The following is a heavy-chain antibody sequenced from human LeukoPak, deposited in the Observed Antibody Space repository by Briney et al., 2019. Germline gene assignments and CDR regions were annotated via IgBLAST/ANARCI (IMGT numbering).Heavy chain of an antibody. CDR1: GFTFSSYG. J-gene: IGHJ4*02. Sequence: PGRSLRLSCAASGFTFSSYGMHWVRQAPGKGLEWVAVIWYDGSNKYYADSVKGRFTISRDNSKNTLYLQMNSLRAEDTAVYYCARDYDILTGYYGFDYWGQGTLVTASS. CDR3: ARDYDILTGYYGFDY. V-gene: IGHV3-33*01. CDR2: IWYDGSNK. D-gene: IGHD3-9*01.